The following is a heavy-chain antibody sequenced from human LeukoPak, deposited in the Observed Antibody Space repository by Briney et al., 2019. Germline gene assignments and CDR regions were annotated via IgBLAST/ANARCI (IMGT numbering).Heavy chain of an antibody. CDR2: IYYSGST. CDR3: ARVGPVDRYGAMAFYYYGMDV. D-gene: IGHD5-18*01. CDR1: GGSISSSSYY. V-gene: IGHV4-39*07. J-gene: IGHJ6*02. Sequence: SETLSLTCTVSGGSISSSSYYWGWIRQPPGKGLEWIGSIYYSGSTYYNPSLKSRVTISVDTSRNQFSLKLSSVTAADTAVYYCARVGPVDRYGAMAFYYYGMDVWGQGTTVTVSS.